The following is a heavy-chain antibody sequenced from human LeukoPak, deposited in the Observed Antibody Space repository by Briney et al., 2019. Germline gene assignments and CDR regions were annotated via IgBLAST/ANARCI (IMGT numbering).Heavy chain of an antibody. CDR3: ARVKWFGELNFDY. J-gene: IGHJ4*02. D-gene: IGHD3-10*01. CDR2: IWYDGSNK. Sequence: SVRLSHAASGFTFSSYGMHWVRQAPGKGLEWVAVIWYDGSNKYYADSVKGRFTISRDNSKNTLYLQMNSLRAEDTAVYYCARVKWFGELNFDYWGQGTLVTVSS. CDR1: GFTFSSYG. V-gene: IGHV3-33*01.